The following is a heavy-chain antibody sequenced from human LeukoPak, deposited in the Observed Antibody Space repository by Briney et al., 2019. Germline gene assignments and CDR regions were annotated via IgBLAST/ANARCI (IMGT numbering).Heavy chain of an antibody. V-gene: IGHV3-33*01. D-gene: IGHD4-11*01. Sequence: GTSLRLSCAASGFSFSSNGMHWVRQAPGKGLEWVAVIWYDGSNKYYADSVKGRFTISRDNSKNTLYLQMNSLRAEDTAVYYCARVSDYSNYFDYWGQGTLVTVSS. CDR2: IWYDGSNK. CDR1: GFSFSSNG. J-gene: IGHJ4*02. CDR3: ARVSDYSNYFDY.